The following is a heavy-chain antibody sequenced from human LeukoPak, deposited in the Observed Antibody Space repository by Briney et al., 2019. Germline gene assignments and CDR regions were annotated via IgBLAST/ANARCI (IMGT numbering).Heavy chain of an antibody. V-gene: IGHV4-59*01. D-gene: IGHD1-1*01. CDR3: ARGGFLDPFDP. CDR2: IYHSGST. J-gene: IGHJ5*02. CDR1: GGSISTYY. Sequence: PSETLSLTCTVSGGSISTYYWSWIRQPPGKGLEWIGYIYHSGSTKYNPSLKSRVTKSVDPSKNQFSLKLRSVTAADTAAYYCARGGFLDPFDPWGRGTLVTVSS.